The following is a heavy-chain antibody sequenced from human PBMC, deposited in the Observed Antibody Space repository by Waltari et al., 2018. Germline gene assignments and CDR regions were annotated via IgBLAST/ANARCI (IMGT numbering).Heavy chain of an antibody. J-gene: IGHJ3*02. CDR2: INHSGST. Sequence: QVQLQQWGAGLLKPSETLSLTCAVYGGSFSGYYWSWIRQPPGKGLGWIGEINHSGSTNSTPSLKSRVTISVDTSKNQFSLKLSSVTAADTAVYYCARVDDYYDSSGYYYAHDAFDIWGQGTMVTVSS. CDR3: ARVDDYYDSSGYYYAHDAFDI. V-gene: IGHV4-34*01. CDR1: GGSFSGYY. D-gene: IGHD3-22*01.